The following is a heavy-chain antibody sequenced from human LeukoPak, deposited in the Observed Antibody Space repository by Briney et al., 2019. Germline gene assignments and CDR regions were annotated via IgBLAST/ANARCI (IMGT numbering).Heavy chain of an antibody. J-gene: IGHJ6*02. CDR2: ISTTSTYI. D-gene: IGHD4-11*01. V-gene: IGHV3-21*01. Sequence: PGGSLRLSCAASGFTFSSYSVNWVRQAPGKGLEWVSSISTTSTYIYYADSVKGRFTIPRDNAKSSLYLQMNSLRAEDTAVYYCARDVHSDYDYYAMDVWGQGTTVTVSS. CDR1: GFTFSSYS. CDR3: ARDVHSDYDYYAMDV.